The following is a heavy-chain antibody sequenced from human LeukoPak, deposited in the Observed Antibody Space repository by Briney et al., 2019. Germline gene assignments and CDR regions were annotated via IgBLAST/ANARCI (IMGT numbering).Heavy chain of an antibody. CDR3: AKGYDSSGHYFNYFDY. CDR1: GFTFSSYE. D-gene: IGHD3-22*01. V-gene: IGHV3-48*03. CDR2: ISSSGSAM. J-gene: IGHJ4*02. Sequence: GGSLRLSCVASGFTFSSYEMNWVRQAPGKGLEWVSYISSSGSAMYYADSMKGRFTISRDNAKNSLYLQMNSLRAEDTAVYYCAKGYDSSGHYFNYFDYWGQGTLVTVSS.